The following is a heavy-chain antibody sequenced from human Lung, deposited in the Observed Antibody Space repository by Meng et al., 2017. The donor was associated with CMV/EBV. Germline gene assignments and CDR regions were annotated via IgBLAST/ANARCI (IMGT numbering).Heavy chain of an antibody. CDR1: GFTFSSYS. V-gene: IGHV3-21*01. J-gene: IGHJ6*02. CDR2: ISSSSTYI. CDR3: ARDLYSGSYFGTGYYYGMNV. Sequence: GGSLRLSCAASGFTFSSYSMNWVRQAPGKGLEWVSSISSSSTYIHYADSVKGRFTISRDNAKNSVYLQMNSLRAEDTAVYYCARDLYSGSYFGTGYYYGMNVWGQRTTVTISS. D-gene: IGHD1-26*01.